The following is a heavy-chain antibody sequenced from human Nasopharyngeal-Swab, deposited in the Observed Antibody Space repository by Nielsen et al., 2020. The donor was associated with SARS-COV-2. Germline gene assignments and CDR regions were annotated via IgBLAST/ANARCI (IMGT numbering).Heavy chain of an antibody. V-gene: IGHV3-7*03. CDR1: GFSFSTYW. D-gene: IGHD3-16*02. CDR3: ARQGVFVPAYFHQYYMDV. Sequence: GESLKISCAASGFSFSTYWMTWVRQAPGKGPERVANVKQDGSEKYYVDSVKGRFTVSRDNPKNLLYLQVNSLRAEDTAVYYCARQGVFVPAYFHQYYMDVWGKGTTVTVSS. CDR2: VKQDGSEK. J-gene: IGHJ6*03.